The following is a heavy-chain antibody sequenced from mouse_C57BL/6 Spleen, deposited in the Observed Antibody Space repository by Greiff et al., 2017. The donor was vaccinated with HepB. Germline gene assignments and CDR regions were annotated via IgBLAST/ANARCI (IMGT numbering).Heavy chain of an antibody. J-gene: IGHJ4*01. Sequence: QVQLKQPGAELVKPGASVKVSCKASGYTFTSYWMHWVKQRPGQGLEWIGRIHPSDSDTNYNQKFKGKATLTVDKSSSTAYMQLSSLTSEDSAVYYCAPDGSSYYYAMDYWGQGTSVTVSS. D-gene: IGHD1-1*01. CDR2: IHPSDSDT. CDR1: GYTFTSYW. V-gene: IGHV1-74*01. CDR3: APDGSSYYYAMDY.